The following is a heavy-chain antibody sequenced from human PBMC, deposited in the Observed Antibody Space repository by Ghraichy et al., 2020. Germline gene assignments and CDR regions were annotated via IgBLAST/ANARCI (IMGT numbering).Heavy chain of an antibody. V-gene: IGHV3-7*04. CDR2: IKEDGSEK. Sequence: LSLTCAASGFTFSSFWMAWVRQAPGRGLEWVAHIKEDGSEKNYADSVKGRFTIYRDNAKNSLFLQMNSLRVADTAVYYCLRGSAAGPRGQGTLVTVSS. CDR1: GFTFSSFW. J-gene: IGHJ5*02. CDR3: LRGSAAGP. D-gene: IGHD6-13*01.